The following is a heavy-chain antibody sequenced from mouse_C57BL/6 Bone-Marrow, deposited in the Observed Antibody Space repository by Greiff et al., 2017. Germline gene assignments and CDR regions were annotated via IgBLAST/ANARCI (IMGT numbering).Heavy chain of an antibody. D-gene: IGHD2-5*01. CDR2: ISYDDSN. Sequence: VQLKESGPGLVKPSQSLSLTCSVTGYSITSGYYWNWIRQFPGNKLEWMGYISYDDSNNYNPSLKNRISITRDTSKNQFFLKLNSVTTEDTATYYCAIYYSNWFDYWGQGTTLTVSS. CDR3: AIYYSNWFDY. J-gene: IGHJ2*01. V-gene: IGHV3-6*01. CDR1: GYSITSGYY.